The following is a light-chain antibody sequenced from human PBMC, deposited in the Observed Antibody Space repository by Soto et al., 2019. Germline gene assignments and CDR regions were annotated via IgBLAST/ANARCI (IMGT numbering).Light chain of an antibody. CDR3: QQYGRSPFT. J-gene: IGKJ3*01. V-gene: IGKV3-20*01. Sequence: EIVLTQSPGTLSLSPGERATLSCRASQSVSSNNLAWYQQRPGQAPRVVIYGASTRATGIPERFSGSGSGTDFTLTISILEPEDLAVYYGQQYGRSPFTFGPGPKVDIK. CDR2: GAS. CDR1: QSVSSNN.